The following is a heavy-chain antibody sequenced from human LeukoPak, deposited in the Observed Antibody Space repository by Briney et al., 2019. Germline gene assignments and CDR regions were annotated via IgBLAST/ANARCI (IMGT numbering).Heavy chain of an antibody. CDR2: IDYSGST. D-gene: IGHD5-18*01. CDR1: GGSISSDIYN. J-gene: IGHJ4*02. Sequence: SETLSLTCTVSGGSISSDIYNWTWIRQHPGKGLEWIGYIDYSGSTYYNPSLKSRVTISIDTSKNQFSLKLSSVTAADTAIYYCARVALTRYSYDVLWGPGTLVTVSS. V-gene: IGHV4-31*03. CDR3: ARVALTRYSYDVL.